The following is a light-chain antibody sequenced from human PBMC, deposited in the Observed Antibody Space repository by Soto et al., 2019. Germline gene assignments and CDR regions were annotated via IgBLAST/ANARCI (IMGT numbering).Light chain of an antibody. Sequence: DIQMTQSPSSLSASVGDRVTITCRASSSVTTWLAWYQQKSGQAPKLLMYAASSVQGGVPSRFSGRGSGTDFSLTISSLQPEDFATYFCQQSNTFPFTFGGGTKVDIK. CDR2: AAS. CDR3: QQSNTFPFT. J-gene: IGKJ4*01. CDR1: SSVTTW. V-gene: IGKV1-12*01.